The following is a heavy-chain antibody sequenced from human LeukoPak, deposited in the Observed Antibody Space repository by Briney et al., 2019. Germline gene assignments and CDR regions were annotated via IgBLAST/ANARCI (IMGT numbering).Heavy chain of an antibody. D-gene: IGHD3-22*01. CDR1: GGSIISYC. Sequence: SDTLSLTCTVSGGSIISYCWSWIRQPPGQGLEWIGHIFYYGSTNATPPLKSPDTISEDTTKKQSSPKLTSVTAAATAVYYCARHREYYDSSGYGTSFDYWGQGTLVTVSS. V-gene: IGHV4-59*08. J-gene: IGHJ4*02. CDR3: ARHREYYDSSGYGTSFDY. CDR2: IFYYGST.